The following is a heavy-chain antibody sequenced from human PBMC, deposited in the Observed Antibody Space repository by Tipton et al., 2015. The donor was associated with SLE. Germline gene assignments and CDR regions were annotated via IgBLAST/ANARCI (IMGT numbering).Heavy chain of an antibody. CDR3: ARISPRTPHAFDI. CDR1: GGSISSHY. D-gene: IGHD2-15*01. CDR2: IYTSGST. Sequence: TLSLTCTVSGGSISSHYWSWIRQPAGKGLEWIGRIYTSGSTNYNPALKSRVTMSVDTSKNQFSLKLSSVTAADTAVYYCARISPRTPHAFDIWGQGTMVTVSS. V-gene: IGHV4-4*07. J-gene: IGHJ3*02.